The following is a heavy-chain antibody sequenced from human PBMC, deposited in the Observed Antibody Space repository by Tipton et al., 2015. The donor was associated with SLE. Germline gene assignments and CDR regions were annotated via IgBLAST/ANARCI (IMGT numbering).Heavy chain of an antibody. V-gene: IGHV4-39*07. Sequence: TLSLTCTVSGGSISSSSYYWGWIRQPPGKGLEWIGSIYYSGSTYYNPSLKSRATISIDTSKNQFSLKLSSVTAADTAVYYCARVAAAVPGWFDPWGQGTLVTVSS. CDR1: GGSISSSSYY. D-gene: IGHD6-13*01. CDR3: ARVAAAVPGWFDP. CDR2: IYYSGST. J-gene: IGHJ5*02.